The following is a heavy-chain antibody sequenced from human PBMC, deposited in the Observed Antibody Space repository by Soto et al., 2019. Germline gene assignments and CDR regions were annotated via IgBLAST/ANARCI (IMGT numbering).Heavy chain of an antibody. CDR1: GASVRSGDYY. Sequence: QVQLQESGPGLVKPSQTLSLTCSVSGASVRSGDYYWSSIRQAPGKGLEWIGYIYNSGGSYYNPSLKGRLTISMDTSKTPFSLKLNSVTAADTAIYYCVGTGTTDDYWGRGTLVSVSS. CDR3: VGTGTTDDY. CDR2: IYNSGGS. D-gene: IGHD4-17*01. J-gene: IGHJ4*02. V-gene: IGHV4-30-4*01.